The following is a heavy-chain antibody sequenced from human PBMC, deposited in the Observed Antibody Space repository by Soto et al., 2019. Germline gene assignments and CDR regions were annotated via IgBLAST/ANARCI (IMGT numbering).Heavy chain of an antibody. Sequence: QVQLVQSGAEVKKPGSSVKVSCKASGGTFSSYAISWVRQAPGQGLEWMGGIIPIFGTANYAQKFQGRVTITADESTSTAYMELSSLRSEDTAVYYCARGDCSGGSCYTNWFGPWGQGNLVTVSS. CDR1: GGTFSSYA. J-gene: IGHJ5*02. V-gene: IGHV1-69*12. CDR2: IIPIFGTA. D-gene: IGHD2-15*01. CDR3: ARGDCSGGSCYTNWFGP.